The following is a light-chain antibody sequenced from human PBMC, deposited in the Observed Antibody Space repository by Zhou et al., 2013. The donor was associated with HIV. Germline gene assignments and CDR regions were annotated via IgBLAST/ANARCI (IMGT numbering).Light chain of an antibody. J-gene: IGKJ1*01. CDR1: QTIINY. CDR3: QQSYSTRRT. V-gene: IGKV1-39*01. Sequence: DIQMTQSPSSLSASVGDRVTITCRASQTIINYLNWYQQKPGKAPKLLIYAASSLQGGVPSRFSGSGSGTDFTLTISSLQPEDFATYYCQQSYSTRRTFGQGTRVEI. CDR2: AAS.